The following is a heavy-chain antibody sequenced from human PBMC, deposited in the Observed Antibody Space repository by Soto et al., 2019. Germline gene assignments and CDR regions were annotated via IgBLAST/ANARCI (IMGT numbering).Heavy chain of an antibody. CDR1: GGSISSSSYY. J-gene: IGHJ3*02. CDR2: IYYSGST. V-gene: IGHV4-39*01. CDR3: ARSMGYPDAFDI. D-gene: IGHD5-18*01. Sequence: SETLSLTCTVSGGSISSSSYYWGWIRQPPGKGLEWIGSIYYSGSTYYNPSLKSRVTISVDTSKNQFSLKLSSVTAADTAVYYCARSMGYPDAFDIWGQGTMVTVSS.